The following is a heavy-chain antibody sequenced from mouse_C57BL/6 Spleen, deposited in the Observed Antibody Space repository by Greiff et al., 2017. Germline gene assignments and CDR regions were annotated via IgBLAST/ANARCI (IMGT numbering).Heavy chain of an antibody. Sequence: VQLQESGPGLVKPSQSLSLTCSVTGYSITSGYYWNWIRQFPGNKLEWMGYISYDGSNNYNPSLKNRISITRDTSKNQFFLKLNSVTTEDTATYYCARDYDGQGFAYWGQGTLVTVSA. D-gene: IGHD2-3*01. CDR2: ISYDGSN. V-gene: IGHV3-6*01. J-gene: IGHJ3*01. CDR3: ARDYDGQGFAY. CDR1: GYSITSGYY.